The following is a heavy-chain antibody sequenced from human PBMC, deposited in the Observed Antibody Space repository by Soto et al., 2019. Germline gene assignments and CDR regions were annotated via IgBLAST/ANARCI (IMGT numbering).Heavy chain of an antibody. CDR3: ARDTPMDISPYYYYGMDV. CDR2: IIPILGIA. V-gene: IGHV1-69*04. CDR1: GGTFSSYT. Sequence: SVKVSCKASGGTFSSYTISWVRQAPGQGLEWMGRIIPILGIANYAQKFQGRVTITADKSTSTAYMELSSLRSEDTAVYYCARDTPMDISPYYYYGMDVSGQGTTLTVSS. J-gene: IGHJ6*02. D-gene: IGHD3-10*01.